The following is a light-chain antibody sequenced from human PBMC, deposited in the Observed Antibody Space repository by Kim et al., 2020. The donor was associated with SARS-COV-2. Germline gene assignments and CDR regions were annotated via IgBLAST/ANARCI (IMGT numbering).Light chain of an antibody. Sequence: QSVTISCTGTSSDVGSYNRVSWYQPPPGTAPKLMIYEVSNRPSGVPVRFSGSKTGNTASLTISGLQAEDEADYYCSSCTSSSTYVVFGGGTQLTVL. CDR2: EVS. CDR1: SSDVGSYNR. CDR3: SSCTSSSTYVV. V-gene: IGLV2-18*02. J-gene: IGLJ2*01.